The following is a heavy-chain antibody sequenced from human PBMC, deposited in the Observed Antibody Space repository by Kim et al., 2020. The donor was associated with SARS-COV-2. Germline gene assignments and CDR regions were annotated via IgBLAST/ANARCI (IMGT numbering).Heavy chain of an antibody. CDR3: VRGDPWGSYTYDY. J-gene: IGHJ4*02. V-gene: IGHV7-4-1*02. CDR2: INTNTGNP. CDR1: GYTFTSYA. Sequence: ASVKVSCKASGYTFTSYAMNWVRQAPGQGLEWMGWINTNTGNPTYAQGFTGRFVFSLDTSVSTSYLQISSLKAEDAAVYYCVRGDPWGSYTYDYWGQGTLVTVSS. D-gene: IGHD3-16*01.